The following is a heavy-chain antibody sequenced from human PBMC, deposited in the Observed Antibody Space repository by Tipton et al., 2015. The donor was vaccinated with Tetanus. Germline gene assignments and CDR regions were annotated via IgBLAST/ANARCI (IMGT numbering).Heavy chain of an antibody. CDR2: IYYSGSA. V-gene: IGHV4-30-4*01. CDR1: GGSINSTDDY. J-gene: IGHJ6*01. Sequence: TLSLTCSVSGGSINSTDDYWSWVRQAPGKGLEWIGYIYYSGSAYYKPSLKSRAAISVDASKNQFSLRLRSVTAADTVVYYCARAQRWLPYVYAMDGWGQGTAVTVSS. CDR3: ARAQRWLPYVYAMDG. D-gene: IGHD3-22*01.